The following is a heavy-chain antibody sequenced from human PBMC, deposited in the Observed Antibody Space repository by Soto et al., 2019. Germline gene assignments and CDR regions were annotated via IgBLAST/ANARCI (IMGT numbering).Heavy chain of an antibody. D-gene: IGHD6-19*01. CDR3: ARGRGRYSSGWSWFDP. CDR1: GGTIRSPDW. Sequence: SETLSLTCGVSGGTIRSPDWWTWVRQPPGKGLEWIGEIFQSGSTNYTPSLESRVTISVDRSKNQFSLTLTSVTAADTAVYFCARGRGRYSSGWSWFDPWGQGILVTVSS. V-gene: IGHV4-4*02. J-gene: IGHJ5*02. CDR2: IFQSGST.